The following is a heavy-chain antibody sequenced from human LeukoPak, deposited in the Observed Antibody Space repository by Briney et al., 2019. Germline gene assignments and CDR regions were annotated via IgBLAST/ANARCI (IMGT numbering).Heavy chain of an antibody. CDR2: ISGSGGST. CDR3: AKDHSSGWFNGY. CDR1: GFTFSSYA. J-gene: IGHJ4*02. Sequence: GGSLRLSCAASGFTFSSYAMSWVRQAPGKGLERVSAISGSGGSTYYADSVKGRFTIPRDNSKNTLYLQMNSLRAEDTAVYYCAKDHSSGWFNGYWGQGTLVTVSS. D-gene: IGHD6-19*01. V-gene: IGHV3-23*01.